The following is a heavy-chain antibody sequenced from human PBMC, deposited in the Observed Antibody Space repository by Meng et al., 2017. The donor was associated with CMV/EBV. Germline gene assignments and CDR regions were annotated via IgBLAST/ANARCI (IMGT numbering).Heavy chain of an antibody. V-gene: IGHV4-34*01. D-gene: IGHD3-3*01. J-gene: IGHJ5*02. CDR1: GGSFSGYY. CDR2: INHSGST. CDR3: ARGSRRLPRFNWFDP. Sequence: QVQLQHVGAGLLKPSETLSLPCAVYGGSFSGYYWSWIRQPPGKGLEWIGEINHSGSTNYNPSLKSRVTISVDTSKNQFSLKLSSVTAADTAVYYCARGSRRLPRFNWFDPWGQGTLVTVSS.